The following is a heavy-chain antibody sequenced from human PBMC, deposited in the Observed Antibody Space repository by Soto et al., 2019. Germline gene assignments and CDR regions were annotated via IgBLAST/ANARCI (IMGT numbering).Heavy chain of an antibody. V-gene: IGHV3-30*03. D-gene: IGHD6-19*01. CDR3: ARDRYGSGSYYFDY. Sequence: PGGSLRLSCAASGFTFSSYGMHWVRQAPGQGLVWVALIRDDGTNKYYADSVKGRFTISRDNSKNTLYLQMNSLRPEDTAVYYCARDRYGSGSYYFDYWGQGTLVTVSS. CDR1: GFTFSSYG. CDR2: IRDDGTNK. J-gene: IGHJ4*02.